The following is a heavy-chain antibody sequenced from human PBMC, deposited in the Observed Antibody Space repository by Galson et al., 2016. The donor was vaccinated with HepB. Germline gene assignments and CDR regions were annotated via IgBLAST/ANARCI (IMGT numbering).Heavy chain of an antibody. V-gene: IGHV3-21*01. CDR2: MVVTGNYI. D-gene: IGHD6-19*01. J-gene: IGHJ4*02. Sequence: SLRLSCAASGFNFGIYSMNWVRQAPGKGLEWVSAMVVTGNYIRYADSVKGRFTISRDDAKNSLFLQMNSLRAEDTAVYYCARDIMSGWYVFDSWGQGTLVTVSS. CDR3: ARDIMSGWYVFDS. CDR1: GFNFGIYS.